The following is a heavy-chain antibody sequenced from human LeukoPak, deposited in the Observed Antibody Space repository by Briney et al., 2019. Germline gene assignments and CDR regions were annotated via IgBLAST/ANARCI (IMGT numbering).Heavy chain of an antibody. D-gene: IGHD3-22*01. CDR1: GGSIGWDY. CDR2: IYKSGST. J-gene: IGHJ4*02. CDR3: AREEYFQDSNGYSYYFHS. V-gene: IGHV4-4*07. Sequence: SETPSLTCTVSGGSIGWDYWSWIRQSAGKGLEWIGRIYKSGSTNYNPSFRRRVTMSVDTSKNQFSLHVTSVTAADTAVYYCAREEYFQDSNGYSYYFHSWGQGSLVTVSS.